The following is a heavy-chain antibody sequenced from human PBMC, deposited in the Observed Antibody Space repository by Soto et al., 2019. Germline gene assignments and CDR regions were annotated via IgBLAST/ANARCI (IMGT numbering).Heavy chain of an antibody. D-gene: IGHD4-17*01. CDR3: ARRYGYYFDY. CDR1: GGSISSYY. V-gene: IGHV4-59*08. J-gene: IGHJ4*02. Sequence: QVQLQESGPGLVKPSETLSLTCTVSGGSISSYYWSWIRQPPGKGLEWIGYIYYSGSTNYNPSLTRRVTIAVDTSKNQLSLKLSSVTAADTAVYYCARRYGYYFDYWGQGTLVTVSS. CDR2: IYYSGST.